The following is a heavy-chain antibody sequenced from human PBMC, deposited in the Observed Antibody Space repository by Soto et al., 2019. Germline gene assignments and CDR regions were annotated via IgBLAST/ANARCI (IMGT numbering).Heavy chain of an antibody. D-gene: IGHD2-21*01. J-gene: IGHJ3*02. Sequence: QVQLQESGPGLVKPSQTLSLTCTVSGGSISSADHYWSWIRQPPGKGLEWIGYSYYSGSTSYTPSLKSRVTISVDTSKNQFSLRLTSVTAADTAVYYCARISIGALDAFDIWGQGTMVSVSS. CDR3: ARISIGALDAFDI. CDR2: SYYSGST. V-gene: IGHV4-30-4*01. CDR1: GGSISSADHY.